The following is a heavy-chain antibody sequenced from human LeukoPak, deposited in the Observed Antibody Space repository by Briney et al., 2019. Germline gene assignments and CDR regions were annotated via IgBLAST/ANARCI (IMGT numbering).Heavy chain of an antibody. CDR3: ARARYQPLLGDY. D-gene: IGHD2-2*01. CDR1: GYTFTDYY. J-gene: IGHJ4*02. Sequence: GASVKVSCKASGYTFTDYYIHWVRQAPGQGLEWLGWISAYNGNTNYAQILQGRVTVTTDTSTTTAYMELRSLRSDDTAVYYCARARYQPLLGDYWGQGTLVTVSS. V-gene: IGHV1-18*04. CDR2: ISAYNGNT.